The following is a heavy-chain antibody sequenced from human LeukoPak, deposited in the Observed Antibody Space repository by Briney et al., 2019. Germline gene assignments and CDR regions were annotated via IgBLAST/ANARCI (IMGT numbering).Heavy chain of an antibody. D-gene: IGHD6-13*01. J-gene: IGHJ4*02. V-gene: IGHV3-74*01. CDR2: VNSDGSTT. CDR1: GFTFSNYW. CDR3: ARGYYSSSRIDY. Sequence: PGGSLRLSCAASGFTFSNYWMHWVRQAPGKGLVWVSRVNSDGSTTNYADSVKGRFTISRDNAENTLYMRMNSLRPEDTAVYYCARGYYSSSRIDYWGQGTLVTVSS.